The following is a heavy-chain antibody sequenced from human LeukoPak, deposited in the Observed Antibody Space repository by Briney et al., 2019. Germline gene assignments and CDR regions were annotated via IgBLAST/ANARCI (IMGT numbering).Heavy chain of an antibody. CDR3: ARADGDSWGQFDY. Sequence: GGSLRLSCAASGFTFSTYAMSWVRQAPGKGLEVVSIIYDGDRSSYADSVRGRFTISRDRSRNTLHLRMNTLRAEDSAVYYCARADGDSWGQFDYWGQGIPVTVSS. V-gene: IGHV3-53*01. CDR1: GFTFSTYA. D-gene: IGHD4-17*01. CDR2: IYDGDRS. J-gene: IGHJ4*02.